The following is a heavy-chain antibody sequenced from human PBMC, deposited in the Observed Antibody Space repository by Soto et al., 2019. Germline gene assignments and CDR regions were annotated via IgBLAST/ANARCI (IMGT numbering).Heavy chain of an antibody. D-gene: IGHD3-10*01. CDR1: GFTFSTYW. J-gene: IGHJ1*01. CDR2: ISENGGIT. Sequence: LRLSCAASGFTFSTYWMQWVRQVPGEGLVWVSSISENGGITTYADSVKGRFTISRDNAKNTLYLQMNGLRVEDTAIYYCAREYYSSGTHWGQGTLVTVS. CDR3: AREYYSSGTH. V-gene: IGHV3-74*01.